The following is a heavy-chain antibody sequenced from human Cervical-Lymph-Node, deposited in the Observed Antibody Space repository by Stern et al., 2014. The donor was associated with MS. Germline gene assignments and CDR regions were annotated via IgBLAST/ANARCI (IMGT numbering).Heavy chain of an antibody. CDR1: GGTFSTFA. Sequence: VQLVESGAEVKKPGSSVKVSCQTSGGTFSTFAIGWVPQAPGQGLEWMGGITPLFDATNYAQKFQGRLTITADESTRTAYMELSSLRPDDTAMYYCARGDSEAPIYYFDYWGQGTLVTVSS. CDR3: ARGDSEAPIYYFDY. J-gene: IGHJ4*02. V-gene: IGHV1-69*01. CDR2: ITPLFDAT. D-gene: IGHD2-21*01.